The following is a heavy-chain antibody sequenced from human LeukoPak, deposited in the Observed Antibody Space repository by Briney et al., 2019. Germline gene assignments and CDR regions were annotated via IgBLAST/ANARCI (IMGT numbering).Heavy chain of an antibody. V-gene: IGHV4-59*02. CDR1: GGSVSSYY. CDR3: ARISSGWYYFDC. Sequence: PSETLSLTCTVSGGSVSSYYWSWIRQPPGKGLEWIGYIYYSGSTNYNPSLKSRVTISVDTSKNQFSLKLSSVTAADTAVYYCARISSGWYYFDCWGQGTLVTVSS. CDR2: IYYSGST. J-gene: IGHJ4*02. D-gene: IGHD6-19*01.